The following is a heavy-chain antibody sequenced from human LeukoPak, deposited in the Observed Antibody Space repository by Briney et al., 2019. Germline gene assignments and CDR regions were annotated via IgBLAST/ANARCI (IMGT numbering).Heavy chain of an antibody. CDR1: GYTFTSYG. V-gene: IGHV1-18*01. CDR2: ISAYNGNT. Sequence: ASVKVSCKASGYTFTSYGISWVRQAPGQGLEWMGWISAYNGNTNYAQKLQGRVTMTTDTSTSTAYMELRSLRSDDTAVYYCARDRGDIVLMVYSDAFDIWGQGTMVTVSS. J-gene: IGHJ3*02. CDR3: ARDRGDIVLMVYSDAFDI. D-gene: IGHD2-8*01.